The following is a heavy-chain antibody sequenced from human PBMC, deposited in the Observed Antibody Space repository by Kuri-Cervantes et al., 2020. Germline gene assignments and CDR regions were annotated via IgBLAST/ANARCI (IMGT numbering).Heavy chain of an antibody. CDR3: ATRILRKYYGEDY. CDR2: ISGSGGST. J-gene: IGHJ4*02. CDR1: GFTFSNYA. D-gene: IGHD3-3*01. Sequence: GESLKISCAVSGFTFSNYAMNWVRQAPGKGLEWVSVISGSGGSTYYADSVKGRFTISRDNAKNSLYLQMNSLRAEDTAVYYCATRILRKYYGEDYWGQGTLVTVSS. V-gene: IGHV3-23*01.